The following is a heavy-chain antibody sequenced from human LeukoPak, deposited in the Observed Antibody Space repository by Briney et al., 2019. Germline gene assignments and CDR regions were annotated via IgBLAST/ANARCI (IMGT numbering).Heavy chain of an antibody. J-gene: IGHJ4*02. CDR2: ISTSSIYI. Sequence: PGGSLRLSCAVSGFTFSDAWMSWVRQAPGKGLEWVSFISTSSIYIYYGDSVKGRFTISRDNVKNLLYLQMNSLRAEDTAVYYCARVQRGIAVALDYWGQGTLATVSS. CDR3: ARVQRGIAVALDY. CDR1: GFTFSDAW. V-gene: IGHV3-11*06. D-gene: IGHD6-19*01.